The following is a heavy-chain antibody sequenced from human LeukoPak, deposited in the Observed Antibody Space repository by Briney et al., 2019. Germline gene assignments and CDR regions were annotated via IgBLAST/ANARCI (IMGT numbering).Heavy chain of an antibody. J-gene: IGHJ4*02. V-gene: IGHV1-2*02. Sequence: ASVRVSSMASVYTFTVDYMRWVRQAPGEGRGWMGWINLKRGVINYAQKLQGRVTMTRDTSISTAYMELSRLRSDDTAVYYCARDDDFWSCYSLYYFDYWGQGTLVTVSS. CDR3: ARDDDFWSCYSLYYFDY. D-gene: IGHD3-3*01. CDR2: INLKRGVI. CDR1: VYTFTVDY.